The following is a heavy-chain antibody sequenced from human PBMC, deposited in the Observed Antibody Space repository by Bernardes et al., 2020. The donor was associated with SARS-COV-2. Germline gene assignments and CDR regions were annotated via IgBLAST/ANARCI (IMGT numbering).Heavy chain of an antibody. CDR2: FYDSGNT. CDR3: ARDEGRHRGYDWAY. CDR1: GGSIGTSSYY. Sequence: SEPLSLTCTVSGGSIGTSSYYWGWRLQPPGKGLEWIGSFYDSGNTYYNASLKSRVTISVDTSKNQFSLSLRSVTAADTAVYYCARDEGRHRGYDWAYWGQGTLVTVSS. J-gene: IGHJ4*02. V-gene: IGHV4-39*07. D-gene: IGHD5-12*01.